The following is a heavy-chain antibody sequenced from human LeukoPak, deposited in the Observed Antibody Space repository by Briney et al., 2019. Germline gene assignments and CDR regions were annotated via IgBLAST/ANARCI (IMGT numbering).Heavy chain of an antibody. D-gene: IGHD5-24*01. CDR2: IYYSGST. V-gene: IGHV4-59*05. CDR1: GGSISSYY. CDR3: ARRKDGYNRYYFDY. Sequence: SETLSFTCTVSGGSISSYYWSWIRQPPGKGLEWIGSIYYSGSTYYNPSLKSRVTISVDTSKNQFSLKLSSVTAADTAVYYCARRKDGYNRYYFDYWGQGTLVTVSS. J-gene: IGHJ4*02.